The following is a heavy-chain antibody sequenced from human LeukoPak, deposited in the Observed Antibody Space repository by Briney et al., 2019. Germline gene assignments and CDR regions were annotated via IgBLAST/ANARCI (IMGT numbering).Heavy chain of an antibody. CDR1: GYTFTGYY. V-gene: IGHV1-2*02. Sequence: GASVKVSCKASGYTFTGYYMHWVRQAPGQGLEWMGWINPNSGGTNYAQKFQGRVTMTRDTSIHTAYMELSRLRSDDTAVYYCARAFPLYYYYYMDVWGKGTTVTVSS. J-gene: IGHJ6*03. CDR3: ARAFPLYYYYYMDV. CDR2: INPNSGGT.